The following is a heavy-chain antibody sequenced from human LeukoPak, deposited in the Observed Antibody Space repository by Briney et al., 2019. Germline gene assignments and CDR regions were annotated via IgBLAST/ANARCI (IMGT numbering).Heavy chain of an antibody. CDR2: ISGSGVSGRGGRT. CDR1: GFTFSSYI. D-gene: IGHD6-19*01. CDR3: AKGVAVGEGYYYYGMDV. J-gene: IGHJ6*02. Sequence: GGSLRLSCAASGFTFSSYIMNWVRQAPGKGLEWVSSISGSGVSGRGGRTFYADSVKGRFTISRDNSKNTFYLQMSSLRADDTAIYYCAKGVAVGEGYYYYGMDVWGQGTRVTVS. V-gene: IGHV3-23*01.